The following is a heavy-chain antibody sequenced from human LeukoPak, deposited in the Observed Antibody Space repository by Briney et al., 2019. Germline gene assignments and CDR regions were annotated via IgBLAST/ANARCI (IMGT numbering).Heavy chain of an antibody. Sequence: SETLSHTCTVSGGSISSGSYYWSWIRQPAGKGLEWIGRIYTSGSTNYNPSLKSRVTISVDTSKNQFSLKLSSVTAADTAVYYCAGLLEMATPWFDPWGQGTLVTVSS. CDR2: IYTSGST. CDR3: AGLLEMATPWFDP. CDR1: GGSISSGSYY. D-gene: IGHD5-24*01. V-gene: IGHV4-61*02. J-gene: IGHJ5*02.